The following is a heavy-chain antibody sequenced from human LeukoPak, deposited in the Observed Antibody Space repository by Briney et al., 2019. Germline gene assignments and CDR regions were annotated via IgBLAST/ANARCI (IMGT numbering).Heavy chain of an antibody. CDR2: IIPILGIA. J-gene: IGHJ5*02. CDR1: GGTFSSYA. CDR3: ARDVDCSSTSCLSWFDP. V-gene: IGHV1-69*04. Sequence: VASVKVSCKASGGTFSSYAISWVRQALGQGLEWMGRIIPILGIANYAQKFQGRVTITADKSTSTAYMELYSLRSEDTAVYYCARDVDCSSTSCLSWFDPWGQGTLVTVSS. D-gene: IGHD2-2*01.